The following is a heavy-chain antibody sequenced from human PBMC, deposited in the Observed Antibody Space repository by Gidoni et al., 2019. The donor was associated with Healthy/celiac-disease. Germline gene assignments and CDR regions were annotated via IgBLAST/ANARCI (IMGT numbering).Heavy chain of an antibody. CDR1: GSIFTSYW. D-gene: IGHD2-15*01. J-gene: IGHJ4*02. Sequence: ELQLVQSGAEVKKPGAALKISCKGSGSIFTSYWIGLVGQMPGRGLEWMEIIYHGDYDTRYSPSFKGQVTISADKSISTAYLQWSSLKASDTAMYYCARHSSRGDYWGQGTLVTVSS. CDR3: ARHSSRGDY. CDR2: IYHGDYDT. V-gene: IGHV5-51*01.